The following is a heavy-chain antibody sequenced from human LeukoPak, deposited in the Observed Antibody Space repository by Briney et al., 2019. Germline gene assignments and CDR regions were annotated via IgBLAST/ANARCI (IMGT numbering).Heavy chain of an antibody. CDR2: ISSSSSYT. D-gene: IGHD3-16*02. CDR3: ARGGRYSGSAFAP. Sequence: PGGSLRLSCAASGFTFSDYYMSWIRQAPGKGLEWVSYISSSSSYTNYADSVKGRFTISRDNAKNSLYLQMNSLRAEDTAVYYCARGGRYSGSAFAPWGRGPLVTVSS. V-gene: IGHV3-11*06. CDR1: GFTFSDYY. J-gene: IGHJ5*02.